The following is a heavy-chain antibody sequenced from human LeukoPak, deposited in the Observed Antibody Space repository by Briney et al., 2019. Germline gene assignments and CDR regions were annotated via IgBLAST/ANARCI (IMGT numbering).Heavy chain of an antibody. D-gene: IGHD2-8*01. Sequence: GGSLRLSCAASGLTFSDYHMSWIRQAPGKGLEWVSYISGIGITISYAGSVKGRFTISRDNANNSLFLQMNSLRAEDTAVYYCARDSTNSNWFDPWGQGTLVTVSS. V-gene: IGHV3-11*01. CDR2: ISGIGITI. CDR3: ARDSTNSNWFDP. CDR1: GLTFSDYH. J-gene: IGHJ5*02.